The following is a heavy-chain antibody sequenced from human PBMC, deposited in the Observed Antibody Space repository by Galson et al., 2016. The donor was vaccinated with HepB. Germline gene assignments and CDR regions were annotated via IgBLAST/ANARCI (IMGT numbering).Heavy chain of an antibody. CDR1: GFTFSSCA. CDR2: ISSNGDET. J-gene: IGHJ4*02. V-gene: IGHV3-23*05. CDR3: GKRPSGTWGPCDY. D-gene: IGHD1-1*01. Sequence: SLRLSCAASGFTFSSCAMSWVRQAPGKGLEWVSSISSNGDETYYADSVKGRFAISRDNSESTLHLQMSSLGAEDTAVYYCGKRPSGTWGPCDYWGQGNLVIVSS.